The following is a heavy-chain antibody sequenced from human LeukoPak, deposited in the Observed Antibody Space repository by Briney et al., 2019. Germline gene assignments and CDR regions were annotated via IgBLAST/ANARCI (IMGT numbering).Heavy chain of an antibody. CDR2: ISNTNSYV. V-gene: IGHV3-21*01. CDR1: GFTFSSYS. CDR3: ARDAFDI. Sequence: PGGSLRLSCAASGFTFSSYSMNWVRQAPGEGLEWVSCISNTNSYVYYADSVKGRFTISRDNAKNSLYLQMNSLRAEDTAVYYCARDAFDIWGQGTMVTVS. J-gene: IGHJ3*02.